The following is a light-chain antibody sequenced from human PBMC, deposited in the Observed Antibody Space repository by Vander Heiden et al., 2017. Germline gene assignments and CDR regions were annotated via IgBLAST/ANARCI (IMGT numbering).Light chain of an antibody. J-gene: IGKJ5*01. CDR1: QSISSY. V-gene: IGKV1-39*01. Sequence: IQMTHSASSLSASGGDRVTITCRASQSISSYLNWYQQKPGKAPKLLIYAASSLQSGVPSRFSGSGSGTEFTLTISSLQPEDFATYYCQQSYSTPPITFGQGTRLEIK. CDR2: AAS. CDR3: QQSYSTPPIT.